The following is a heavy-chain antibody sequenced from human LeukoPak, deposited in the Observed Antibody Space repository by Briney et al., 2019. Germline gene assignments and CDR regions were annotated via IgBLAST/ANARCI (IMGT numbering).Heavy chain of an antibody. CDR1: GFTFSSYS. V-gene: IGHV3-21*01. J-gene: IGHJ3*02. Sequence: GGSLRLSCAASGFTFSSYSMNWVRQVPGKGLEWVSSISSSSSYIYYADSVKGRFTISRDNAKNSLYLQMNSLRAEDTAVYYCARGDYERDAFDIWGQGTMVTVSS. D-gene: IGHD4-17*01. CDR3: ARGDYERDAFDI. CDR2: ISSSSSYI.